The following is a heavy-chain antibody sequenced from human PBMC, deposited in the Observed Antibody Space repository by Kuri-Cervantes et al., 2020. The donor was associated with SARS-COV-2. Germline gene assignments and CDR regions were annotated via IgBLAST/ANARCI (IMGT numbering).Heavy chain of an antibody. J-gene: IGHJ4*02. Sequence: GESPKISCAASGFTFSSYAMHWVRQAPGKGLEWVAVISYDGSNKYYADSVKGRFTISRDNSKNTLYLQMNSLRAEDTAMYYCARVVVDLPNYYFDYWGQGTLVTVSS. CDR1: GFTFSSYA. D-gene: IGHD2-21*01. CDR3: ARVVVDLPNYYFDY. V-gene: IGHV3-30-3*01. CDR2: ISYDGSNK.